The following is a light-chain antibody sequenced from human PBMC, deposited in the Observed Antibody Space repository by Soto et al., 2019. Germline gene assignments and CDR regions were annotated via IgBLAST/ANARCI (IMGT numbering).Light chain of an antibody. CDR1: SSDVGGYSY. Sequence: QSVLTQPPSASGSPGQSVAISCTGTSSDVGGYSYVSWYQQHPGKAPKLMIYEVNKRPSGVPDRSSGSKSGNTASLTVSGLQAEDEADYYCSSYAGRSNVFGTGTKVTVL. J-gene: IGLJ1*01. CDR2: EVN. CDR3: SSYAGRSNV. V-gene: IGLV2-8*01.